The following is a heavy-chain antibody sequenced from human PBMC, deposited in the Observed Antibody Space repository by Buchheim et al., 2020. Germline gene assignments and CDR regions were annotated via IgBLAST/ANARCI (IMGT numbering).Heavy chain of an antibody. V-gene: IGHV3-30*18. CDR3: AKVHDY. CDR1: GFTFSSYG. CDR2: ISYDGSNK. J-gene: IGHJ4*02. Sequence: QVQLVESGGGVVQPGRSLRLSCAASGFTFSSYGMHWVRQAPGKGLEWVAVISYDGSNKYYADSVKGRFPISRDNSKNTLYLQMNSLRAEDTAVYYCAKVHDYWGQGTL.